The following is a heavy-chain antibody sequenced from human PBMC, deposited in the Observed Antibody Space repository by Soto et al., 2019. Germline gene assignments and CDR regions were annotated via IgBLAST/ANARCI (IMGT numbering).Heavy chain of an antibody. D-gene: IGHD3-10*01. V-gene: IGHV4-31*03. J-gene: IGHJ6*02. CDR3: AEGSIYYYYGMDV. CDR2: IYYSGST. Sequence: PSETLSLTCTVSGGSISSGGYYWSWIRQHPGKGLEWIGYIYYSGSTYYNPSLKSRVTISVDTSKNQFSLKLSSVTAADTAVYYCAEGSIYYYYGMDVWGQGTTVTAP. CDR1: GGSISSGGYY.